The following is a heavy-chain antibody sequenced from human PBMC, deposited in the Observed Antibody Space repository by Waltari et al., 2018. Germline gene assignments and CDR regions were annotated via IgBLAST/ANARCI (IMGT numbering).Heavy chain of an antibody. CDR1: RYSFTNHW. CDR3: ASPGGEGATAFDY. D-gene: IGHD1-26*01. Sequence: EVQLVQSGAEVQKPGESLKISCKGSRYSFTNHWIGWVRQMPGKGLEWMGIIYPGDSDTRYSPSFQGQVTISVDKSITTAYLQWSSLKASDTAMYYCASPGGEGATAFDYWGQGTLVTVSS. CDR2: IYPGDSDT. V-gene: IGHV5-51*01. J-gene: IGHJ4*02.